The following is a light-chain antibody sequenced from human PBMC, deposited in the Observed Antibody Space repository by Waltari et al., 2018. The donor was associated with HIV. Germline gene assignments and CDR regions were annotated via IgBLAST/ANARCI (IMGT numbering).Light chain of an antibody. Sequence: QSVLTQPPSASTTTGQRVTISCSGSSSNIGSNTVNWYEQLPGAAPKLLIYSNNQRPSGVPDRFSGSKSGTSASLAISGLHSDDEADYYCATWDDSLKGYVFGTGTKVTVL. CDR1: SSNIGSNT. CDR2: SNN. V-gene: IGLV1-44*01. CDR3: ATWDDSLKGYV. J-gene: IGLJ1*01.